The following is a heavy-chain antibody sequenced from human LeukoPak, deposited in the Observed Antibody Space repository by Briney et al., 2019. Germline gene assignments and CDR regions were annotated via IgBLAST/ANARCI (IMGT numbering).Heavy chain of an antibody. D-gene: IGHD4/OR15-4a*01. Sequence: GGSLRLSCTVSGFTVSSNSMSWVRQAPGKGLEWGSFIYSDNTHYSDSVKGRFTIYRDNSKNTLYLQMNSLRAEDTAVYYCARRAGAYSHPYDYWGQGTLVTVSS. V-gene: IGHV3-53*01. CDR2: IYSDNT. CDR1: GFTVSSNS. J-gene: IGHJ4*02. CDR3: ARRAGAYSHPYDY.